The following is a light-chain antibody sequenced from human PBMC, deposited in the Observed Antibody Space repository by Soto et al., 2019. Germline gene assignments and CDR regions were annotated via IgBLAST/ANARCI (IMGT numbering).Light chain of an antibody. CDR3: QQRSNWIT. J-gene: IGKJ5*01. V-gene: IGKV3-11*01. Sequence: DILVTQSPAPLSGFPVGRAPPSCRASRSVSRYLAWYQQKPGQAPRLLIYDTSYRAAGIPARFSGSGSATDFTLTVSSLEPEDFAVYYCQQRSNWITFGQGTRLEIK. CDR1: RSVSRY. CDR2: DTS.